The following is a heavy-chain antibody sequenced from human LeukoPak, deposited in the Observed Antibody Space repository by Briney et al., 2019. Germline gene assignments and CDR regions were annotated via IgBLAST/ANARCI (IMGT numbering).Heavy chain of an antibody. D-gene: IGHD3-10*01. CDR2: IHYSGVT. CDR3: AREHSTISGTFDY. Sequence: SSETLSLTCTVSGGSISNYYWSWIRQPPGKGLEWIGYIHYSGVTDYNPSLRGRVAISVDTSKNQFSLNLISVTAADTAVYYCAREHSTISGTFDYWGQGSLVSVSS. CDR1: GGSISNYY. V-gene: IGHV4-59*01. J-gene: IGHJ4*02.